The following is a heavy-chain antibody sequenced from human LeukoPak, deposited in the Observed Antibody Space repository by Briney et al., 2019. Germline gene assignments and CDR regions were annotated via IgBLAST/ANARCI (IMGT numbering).Heavy chain of an antibody. V-gene: IGHV4-34*01. Sequence: MPSETLSLTCAVYGGSFSGYYWSWIRQPPGKGLEWIEEINHSGSTNYNPSLKSRVTISVDTSKNQFSLKLSSVTAADTAVYYCARVWDYWGQGTLVTVSS. CDR2: INHSGST. CDR1: GGSFSGYY. D-gene: IGHD3-16*01. CDR3: ARVWDY. J-gene: IGHJ4*02.